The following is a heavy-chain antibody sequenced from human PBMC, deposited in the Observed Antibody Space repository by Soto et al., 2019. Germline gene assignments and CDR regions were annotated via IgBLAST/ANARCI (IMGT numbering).Heavy chain of an antibody. D-gene: IGHD3-3*01. J-gene: IGHJ6*02. CDR2: INPNSGGT. Sequence: QVQLVQSGAEVKKPGASVKVSCKASGYTFTGYYMHWVRQAPGQGLEWMGWINPNSGGTNYAQKFQGWVTMTRDTSISTAYMELSRLRSDDTAVYYCARDRPIFGLGWYYGMDVWGQGTTVTVSS. CDR3: ARDRPIFGLGWYYGMDV. CDR1: GYTFTGYY. V-gene: IGHV1-2*04.